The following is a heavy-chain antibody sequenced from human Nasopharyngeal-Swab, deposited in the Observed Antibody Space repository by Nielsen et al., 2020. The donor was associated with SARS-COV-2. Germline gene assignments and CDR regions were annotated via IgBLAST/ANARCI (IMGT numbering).Heavy chain of an antibody. Sequence: LSCATSGAIVTSNRAAWHWARPSPSRGLGSLGRAYCPATWSLDYAVSVQGRISINPDTTKNLFSLHLNSVTLDDTAVYYCARGSHKSGWLGGRGTLVTVSS. CDR1: GAIVTSNRAA. V-gene: IGHV6-1*01. D-gene: IGHD6-19*01. J-gene: IGHJ4*02. CDR3: ARGSHKSGWL. CDR2: AYCPATWSL.